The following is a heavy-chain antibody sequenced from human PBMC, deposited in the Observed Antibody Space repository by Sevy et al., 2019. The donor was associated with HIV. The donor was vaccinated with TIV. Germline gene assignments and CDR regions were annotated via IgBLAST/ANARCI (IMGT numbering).Heavy chain of an antibody. Sequence: ASVKVSCKASGGTFSSYAISWVRQAPGQGLEWMGGIIPIFGTANYAQKFQGRVTITADESTSTAYMELSSLRSEDTVVYYCARGARGYSGYDSYYFDYWGQGTLVTVSS. CDR1: GGTFSSYA. V-gene: IGHV1-69*13. J-gene: IGHJ4*02. CDR3: ARGARGYSGYDSYYFDY. CDR2: IIPIFGTA. D-gene: IGHD5-12*01.